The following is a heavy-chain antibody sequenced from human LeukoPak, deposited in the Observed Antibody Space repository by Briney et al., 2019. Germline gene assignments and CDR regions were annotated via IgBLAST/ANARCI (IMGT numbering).Heavy chain of an antibody. Sequence: SETLSLTCTVSGGSISSSSYYWGWIRQPPGKGLEWIGSVYYSGSTYYNPSLKSRVTISVDTSKNQFSLKLTSVTAADTAVYYCARRSGYDIVDYWGQGTLVIVSS. J-gene: IGHJ4*02. CDR3: ARRSGYDIVDY. CDR1: GGSISSSSYY. D-gene: IGHD5-12*01. V-gene: IGHV4-39*01. CDR2: VYYSGST.